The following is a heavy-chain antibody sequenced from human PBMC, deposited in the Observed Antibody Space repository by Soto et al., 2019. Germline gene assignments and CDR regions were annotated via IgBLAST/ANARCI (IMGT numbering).Heavy chain of an antibody. J-gene: IGHJ4*02. CDR1: GFTFSSYG. CDR3: AKEVPTNPLDS. D-gene: IGHD5-12*01. Sequence: GGSLRLSCAASGFTFSSYGIHWVRQAPGKGLEWVAIISYNASNKSYADSMRGRFTISRDNSKSTLYLQMNSLRTEDTAVYYCAKEVPTNPLDSWGQGTLVTVSS. V-gene: IGHV3-30*18. CDR2: ISYNASNK.